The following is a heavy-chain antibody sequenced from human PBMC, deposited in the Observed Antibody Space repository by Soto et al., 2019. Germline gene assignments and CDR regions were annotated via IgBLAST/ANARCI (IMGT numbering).Heavy chain of an antibody. J-gene: IGHJ4*02. D-gene: IGHD6-13*01. CDR3: ARVSIAAAGRDIQATFDY. Sequence: ASVKVSCKASGYTFTSYYMDWVRQAPGQGLEWMGIINPSGGSTSYAQKFQGRVTMTRDTSTSTVYMELSSLRSEDTAVYYCARVSIAAAGRDIQATFDYWGQGTLVTVSS. CDR1: GYTFTSYY. CDR2: INPSGGST. V-gene: IGHV1-46*03.